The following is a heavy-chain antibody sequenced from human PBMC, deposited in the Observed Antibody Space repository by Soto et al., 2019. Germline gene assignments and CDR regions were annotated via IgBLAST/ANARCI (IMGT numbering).Heavy chain of an antibody. CDR3: ARRGIAARVDYYAIDV. Sequence: PGESLKISCKGSGYSFTSYWIGWVRQMPGKGLEWMGIIYPDDSDTRYSPSFQGQVTISADKSISTAYLHWSSLKASDTAMYYCARRGIAARVDYYAIDVWGQGTTVTVSS. CDR2: IYPDDSDT. J-gene: IGHJ6*02. D-gene: IGHD6-6*01. CDR1: GYSFTSYW. V-gene: IGHV5-51*01.